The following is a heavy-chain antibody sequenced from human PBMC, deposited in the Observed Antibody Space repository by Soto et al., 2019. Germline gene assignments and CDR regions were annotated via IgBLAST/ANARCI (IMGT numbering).Heavy chain of an antibody. CDR1: GFTLSSYT. V-gene: IGHV1-3*01. J-gene: IGHJ1*01. Sequence: QVHLVQPGTEVKKPGASVTLSCRASGFTLSSYTVHWVRQAPGQRLEWMGWINAGDGDTRYSDKFRGRVTLTRDISASTSYLEVSNLTSADTAVYFCARPRQVSVVRVQSLLHWGQGSLLIVSS. D-gene: IGHD3-10*01. CDR2: INAGDGDT. CDR3: ARPRQVSVVRVQSLLH.